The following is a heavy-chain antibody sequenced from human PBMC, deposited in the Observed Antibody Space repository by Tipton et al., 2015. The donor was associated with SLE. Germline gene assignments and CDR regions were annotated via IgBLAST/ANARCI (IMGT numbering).Heavy chain of an antibody. D-gene: IGHD1-26*01. J-gene: IGHJ4*02. CDR3: TTPAVGARPWYFDY. V-gene: IGHV3-21*06. Sequence: GSLRLSCETSGFSFDTYSMNWVRQVPGKGLEWVSFTTSSGGHIYYADSVRGRFTISRDNAKNLLYLQMDSLRVEDTALYYCTTPAVGARPWYFDYWGQGTLVTVSS. CDR2: TTSSGGHI. CDR1: GFSFDTYS.